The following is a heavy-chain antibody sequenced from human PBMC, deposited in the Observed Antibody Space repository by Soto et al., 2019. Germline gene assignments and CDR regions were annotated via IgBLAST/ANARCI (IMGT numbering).Heavy chain of an antibody. V-gene: IGHV1-46*01. CDR1: GYTFTSYY. CDR2: INPSGGST. D-gene: IGHD1-1*01. CDR3: ARDRNWRYYYYGMDV. J-gene: IGHJ6*02. Sequence: ASVKVSCKASGYTFTSYYMHWVRQAPGQGLEWMGIINPSGGSTSYAQKFQGRVTMTRDTSTSTVYMELSSLRSEDTAVYYCARDRNWRYYYYGMDVWGQGTTVTVSS.